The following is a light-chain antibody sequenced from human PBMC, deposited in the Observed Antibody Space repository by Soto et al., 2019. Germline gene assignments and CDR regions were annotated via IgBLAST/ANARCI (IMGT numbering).Light chain of an antibody. CDR3: QQYGRTKT. V-gene: IGKV3-20*01. CDR1: QSISNKY. J-gene: IGKJ1*01. Sequence: EIVLTQSPGTLCLSPGERATLSCRSSQSISNKYLAWYQQKPGQAPRLLIYGASTRAPGIPDRFSGSGSGTDLTLTISRLEPEDSAVYFCQQYGRTKTFGQGTKVEIK. CDR2: GAS.